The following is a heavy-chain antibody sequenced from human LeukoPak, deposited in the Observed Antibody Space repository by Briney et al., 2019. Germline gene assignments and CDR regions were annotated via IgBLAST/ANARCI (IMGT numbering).Heavy chain of an antibody. CDR1: GFTFSSYS. CDR3: ARSAYYYDSSGYYDQRGLDAFDI. CDR2: ISSSSSYI. J-gene: IGHJ3*02. Sequence: PGGSLRLSCAASGFTFSSYSMNWVRQAPGKGLEWVSSISSSSSYIYYADSVKGRFTISRDNAKNSLYLQMNSLRAEDTAVYYCARSAYYYDSSGYYDQRGLDAFDIWGQGTMVTVSS. D-gene: IGHD3-22*01. V-gene: IGHV3-21*01.